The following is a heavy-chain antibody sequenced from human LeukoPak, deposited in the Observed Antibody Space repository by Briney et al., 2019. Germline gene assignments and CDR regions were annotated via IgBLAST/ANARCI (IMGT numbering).Heavy chain of an antibody. CDR2: IGGSGVTT. Sequence: PGGSLTLSCAASGFTFSSYAMNWVRQAPGKGLEWASIIGGSGVTTHYADSVKGRFTISRDNSKNTLFLQMNSLRAEDTAVYYCAKKGGAAGQGTVDYWGQGTLVTVSS. V-gene: IGHV3-23*01. J-gene: IGHJ4*02. D-gene: IGHD6-13*01. CDR3: AKKGGAAGQGTVDY. CDR1: GFTFSSYA.